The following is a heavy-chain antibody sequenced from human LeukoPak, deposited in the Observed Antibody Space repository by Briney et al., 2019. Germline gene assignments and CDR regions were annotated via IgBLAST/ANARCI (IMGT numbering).Heavy chain of an antibody. CDR2: INQDGSEK. CDR3: AKGKDSVAGATNDY. V-gene: IGHV3-7*04. CDR1: GFTFSNYW. J-gene: IGHJ4*02. D-gene: IGHD6-19*01. Sequence: GGSLRLSCAASGFTFSNYWMSWVRQAPGKGLEWVANINQDGSEKSYVDSVEGRFTISRDNAKKSLYLHVNSLRAEDTAVYYCAKGKDSVAGATNDYWGQGTLVTVSS.